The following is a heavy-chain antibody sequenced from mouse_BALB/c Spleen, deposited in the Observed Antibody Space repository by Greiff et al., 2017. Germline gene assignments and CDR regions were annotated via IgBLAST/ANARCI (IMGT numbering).Heavy chain of an antibody. V-gene: IGHV3-2*02. CDR2: ISYSGST. J-gene: IGHJ4*01. Sequence: EVQLQQSGPGLVKPSQSLSLTCTVPGYSITSDYAWNWIRQFPGNKLEWMGYISYSGSTSYNPSLKSRISITRDTSKNQFFLQLNSVTTEDTATYYCARGGFYYYAMDYWGQGTSVTVSA. CDR3: ARGGFYYYAMDY. CDR1: GYSITSDYA.